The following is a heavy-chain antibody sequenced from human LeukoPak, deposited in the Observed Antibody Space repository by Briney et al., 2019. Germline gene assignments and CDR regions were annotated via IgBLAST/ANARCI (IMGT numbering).Heavy chain of an antibody. Sequence: SETLSLTCTVSGGSISSYYWSWIWRPPGKGLGCVGYIYFSGSTNYNPSLKSRVTISADTSKNQFSLKLSSVTAADTAVYYCARFLKSSVGWDLYYFDYWGQGTLVTVSS. D-gene: IGHD6-19*01. CDR2: IYFSGST. J-gene: IGHJ4*02. CDR3: ARFLKSSVGWDLYYFDY. CDR1: GGSISSYY. V-gene: IGHV4-59*01.